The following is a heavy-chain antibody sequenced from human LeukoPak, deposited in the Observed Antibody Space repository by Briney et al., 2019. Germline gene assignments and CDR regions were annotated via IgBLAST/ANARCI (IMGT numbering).Heavy chain of an antibody. J-gene: IGHJ6*02. CDR3: ARHSGGMVRGVIITHYYYGMDV. CDR1: GYSFTTYW. Sequence: GESLKISCKASGYSFTTYWIAWVRQMPGKGLECMGIIYPDDSDTRYSPSFQGQVSISADKSINTAYLQWSSLKAPDTAMYYCARHSGGMVRGVIITHYYYGMDVWGQGTTVTVSS. V-gene: IGHV5-51*01. D-gene: IGHD3-10*01. CDR2: IYPDDSDT.